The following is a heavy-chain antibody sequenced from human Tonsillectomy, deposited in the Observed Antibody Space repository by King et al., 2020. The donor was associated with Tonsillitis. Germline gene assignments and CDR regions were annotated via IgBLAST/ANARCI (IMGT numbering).Heavy chain of an antibody. CDR3: ARGSYCGGDCYPDVAFDI. J-gene: IGHJ3*02. V-gene: IGHV4-30-2*01. Sequence: QLQESGSGLVKPSQTLSLTCAVSGGSISSGGYSWSWIRQPPGKGLEWIGYIYHSGSTYYIPSLKSRVTISVDRSKNQFSLKLSSVTAADTAVYYCARGSYCGGDCYPDVAFDIWGQGTMVTVSS. CDR1: GGSISSGGYS. CDR2: IYHSGST. D-gene: IGHD2-21*02.